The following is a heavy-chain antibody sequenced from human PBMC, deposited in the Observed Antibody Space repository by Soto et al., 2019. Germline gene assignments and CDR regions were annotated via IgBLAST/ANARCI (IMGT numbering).Heavy chain of an antibody. J-gene: IGHJ4*02. V-gene: IGHV1-3*01. D-gene: IGHD3-22*01. Sequence: VQLVQSGAEVTKPGASVKVSCKASGYTFTSYAMHWVRQAPGQRLEWMGWINAGNGNTKYSQKFQGRVTITRDTNASTDYMELSSLRCEDTVVYYCARSSGYYSVDYWGQGPLVTVS. CDR2: INAGNGNT. CDR1: GYTFTSYA. CDR3: ARSSGYYSVDY.